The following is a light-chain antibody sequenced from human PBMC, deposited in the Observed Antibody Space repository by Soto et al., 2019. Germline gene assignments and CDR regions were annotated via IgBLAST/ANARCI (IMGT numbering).Light chain of an antibody. J-gene: IGKJ1*01. CDR1: QSVSSY. V-gene: IGKV3-11*01. CDR2: DAS. CDR3: PQDGSSPWT. Sequence: DIMLTQSPTTVSLSPKERATLSCRASQSVSSYLAWCRQKPGQAPSLLISDASNRATGIPARFSGSGSGTDFTLTIRSLDPEDFAAYYCPQDGSSPWTFGQRTKVDIK.